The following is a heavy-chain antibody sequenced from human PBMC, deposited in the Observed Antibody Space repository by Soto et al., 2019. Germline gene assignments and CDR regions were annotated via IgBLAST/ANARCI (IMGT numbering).Heavy chain of an antibody. D-gene: IGHD6-25*01. CDR2: IIPLFGTP. Sequence: QVQLVQSEAEVKKPGSSVKVSCKASGGTFSSYAISWVRQAPGQGLEWMGGIIPLFGTPTYAQKFQGRVTVTADESTTTAYMELSSLRSDDTAVYFCARDTERLGIYYFGYWGQGTLVTVSS. V-gene: IGHV1-69*01. CDR1: GGTFSSYA. J-gene: IGHJ4*02. CDR3: ARDTERLGIYYFGY.